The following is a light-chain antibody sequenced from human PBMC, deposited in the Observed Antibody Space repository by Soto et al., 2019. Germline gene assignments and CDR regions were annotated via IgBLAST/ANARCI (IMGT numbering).Light chain of an antibody. CDR2: GAS. CDR3: QQYFNWPLTWT. Sequence: EIVLTQSPATLSVSAGGTVTLSCRASQTIRTNVAWYQQIPGRAPRLLVYGASTRATGVPARFRGSGSGIEFTLTISTLQSEDSAFYYCQQYFNWPLTWTFGPGTKVQIK. J-gene: IGKJ1*01. CDR1: QTIRTN. V-gene: IGKV3-15*01.